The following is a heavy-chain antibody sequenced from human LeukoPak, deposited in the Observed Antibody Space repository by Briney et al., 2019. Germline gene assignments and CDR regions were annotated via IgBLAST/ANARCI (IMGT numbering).Heavy chain of an antibody. Sequence: KRGESLKISCKGSGFSFTNYWIGWVRQMPGKGLEWMGIIYPGDSDTRYSPSFEGQVTISADKSISTAYLQWSSLKASDTAMYYCARLGPIVIVPAAIGAFDIWGQGTKVTVSS. J-gene: IGHJ3*02. CDR3: ARLGPIVIVPAAIGAFDI. CDR1: GFSFTNYW. CDR2: IYPGDSDT. D-gene: IGHD2-2*01. V-gene: IGHV5-51*01.